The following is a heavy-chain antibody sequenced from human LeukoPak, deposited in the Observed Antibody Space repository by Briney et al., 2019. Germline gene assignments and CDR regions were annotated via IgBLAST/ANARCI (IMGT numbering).Heavy chain of an antibody. CDR2: IYYSGST. D-gene: IGHD2-15*01. V-gene: IGHV4-39*07. CDR3: ARALGYCSGGSCYQPDY. J-gene: IGHJ4*02. CDR1: GGSISSSSYF. Sequence: PSETLSLTCTVSGGSISSSSYFWGWIRQPPGKGLEWIGSIYYSGSTYYNPSLKSRVTISVDTSKNQFSLKLSSVTAADTAVYYCARALGYCSGGSCYQPDYWGQGTLVTVSS.